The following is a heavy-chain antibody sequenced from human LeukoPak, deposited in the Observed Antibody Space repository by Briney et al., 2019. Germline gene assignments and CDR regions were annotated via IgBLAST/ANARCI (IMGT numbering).Heavy chain of an antibody. V-gene: IGHV1-69*05. CDR2: IIPIFGTA. Sequence: ASVKVSCKASGGTFSSYAISWVRQAPGQGLEWMGGIIPIFGTANYAQKFQGRVTITTDESTSTAYMELSSLRSEDTAVYYCARGRGGSPPFDYWGQGTLVTVSS. D-gene: IGHD1-26*01. CDR3: ARGRGGSPPFDY. J-gene: IGHJ4*02. CDR1: GGTFSSYA.